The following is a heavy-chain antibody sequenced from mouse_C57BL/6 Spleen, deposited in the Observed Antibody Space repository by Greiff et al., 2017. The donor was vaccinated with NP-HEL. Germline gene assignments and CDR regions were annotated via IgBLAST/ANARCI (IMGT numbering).Heavy chain of an antibody. D-gene: IGHD3-1*01. CDR1: GYTFTAYN. CDR3: DRSGRSLYYAMDY. V-gene: IGHV1-22*01. CDR2: INPNNGGT. Sequence: EVQLQQSGPELVKPGASVKMSCKASGYTFTAYNMHWVKQSHGKSLEWIGYINPNNGGTSYNQKFKGKATLTVNKSSSTAYMELRSLTSEDSAVYYCDRSGRSLYYAMDYWGQGTSVTVAS. J-gene: IGHJ4*01.